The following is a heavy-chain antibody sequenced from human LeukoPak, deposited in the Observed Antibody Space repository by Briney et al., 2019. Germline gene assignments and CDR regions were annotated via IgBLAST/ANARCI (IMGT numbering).Heavy chain of an antibody. D-gene: IGHD3-22*01. V-gene: IGHV3-23*01. CDR3: ATDMIVVVISLYYFDY. J-gene: IGHJ4*02. CDR1: GFTFSSYA. CDR2: ISGSGGST. Sequence: GGSLRLSCAASGFTFSSYAMSWVRQAPGEGLEWVSAISGSGGSTYYADSVKGRFTISRDNSKNTLYLQMNSLRAEDTAVYYCATDMIVVVISLYYFDYWGQGTLVTVSS.